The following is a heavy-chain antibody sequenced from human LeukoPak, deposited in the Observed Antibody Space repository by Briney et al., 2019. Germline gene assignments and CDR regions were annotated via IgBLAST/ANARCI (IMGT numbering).Heavy chain of an antibody. D-gene: IGHD5-12*01. CDR3: AKNPYEYYFDY. J-gene: IGHJ4*02. CDR2: INPNSGDT. Sequence: GASVKVSCKASGYTLTGYYMHWLRQAPGQGLEWMGWINPNSGDTNYAQKFQGGVTMTRDTSISTAYMELSRLTSDDTAVYYCAKNPYEYYFDYWGQGTLVTVSS. CDR1: GYTLTGYY. V-gene: IGHV1-2*02.